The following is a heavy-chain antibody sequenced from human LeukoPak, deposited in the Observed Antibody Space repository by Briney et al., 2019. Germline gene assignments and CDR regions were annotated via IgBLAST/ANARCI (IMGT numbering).Heavy chain of an antibody. D-gene: IGHD6-19*01. V-gene: IGHV5-51*01. CDR3: ARRDSSSGWWSYHFDS. CDR1: GYSFTIYW. Sequence: GESLKISCKGSGYSFTIYWIAWVRQMPGKGLEWMGIIYPGDSDTRYSPSFQGQVTISADKSISTAYLQWSSLKASDTAMYFCARRDSSSGWWSYHFDSWGQGTLVTVSS. CDR2: IYPGDSDT. J-gene: IGHJ4*02.